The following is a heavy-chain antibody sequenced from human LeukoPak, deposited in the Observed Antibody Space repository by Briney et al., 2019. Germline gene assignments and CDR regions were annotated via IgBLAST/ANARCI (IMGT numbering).Heavy chain of an antibody. Sequence: SVKVSCKASGGTFSSYAISWVRQAPGQGLEWMGRIIPIFGTANYAQKFQGRVPITTDESTSTAYMELSSLRSEDTAVYYCARGVLAYCGGDCYHNWFDPWGQGTLVTVSS. CDR2: IIPIFGTA. J-gene: IGHJ5*02. V-gene: IGHV1-69*05. D-gene: IGHD2-21*02. CDR3: ARGVLAYCGGDCYHNWFDP. CDR1: GGTFSSYA.